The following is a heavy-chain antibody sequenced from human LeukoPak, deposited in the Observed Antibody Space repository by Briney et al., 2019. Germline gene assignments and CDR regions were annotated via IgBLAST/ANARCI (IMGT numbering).Heavy chain of an antibody. Sequence: PGGSLRLSCAASGFTFRSHAMHWVRQAPGKGLEWVAVISYDGSKKYYADSVKGRFTISRDNSKNTLYMQMNSLRVEDTAVYYCASELERLLKFWGQGTLVTVSS. V-gene: IGHV3-30-3*01. D-gene: IGHD1-1*01. CDR3: ASELERLLKF. CDR1: GFTFRSHA. J-gene: IGHJ4*02. CDR2: ISYDGSKK.